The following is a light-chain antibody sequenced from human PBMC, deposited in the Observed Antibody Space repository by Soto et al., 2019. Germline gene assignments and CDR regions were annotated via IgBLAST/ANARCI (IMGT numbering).Light chain of an antibody. CDR3: QQYNNWPSWT. V-gene: IGKV3-15*01. J-gene: IGKJ1*01. CDR1: QSVSSN. Sequence: EIVMTQSPATLSVSPGERATLSCRASQSVSSNLAWYQQKPGQAPRLLIYGASTRATGIPARFSGSGSGTEVTLTISSLQSEDFAVDYCQQYNNWPSWTFGHGTKVEIK. CDR2: GAS.